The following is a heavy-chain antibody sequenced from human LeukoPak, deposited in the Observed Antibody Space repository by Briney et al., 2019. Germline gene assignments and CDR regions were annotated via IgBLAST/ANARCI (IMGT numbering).Heavy chain of an antibody. CDR2: INSDGSSA. CDR1: GFTFSSYW. Sequence: GGSLRLSCAASGFTFSSYWMHWVRQGPGKGLVWVSRINSDGSSATYADSVKGRFTISRDNAKNTLYLQMNSLRAEDTTVYYCASRYYVDFWGQGTLVTVSS. V-gene: IGHV3-74*01. D-gene: IGHD3-10*01. CDR3: ASRYYVDF. J-gene: IGHJ4*02.